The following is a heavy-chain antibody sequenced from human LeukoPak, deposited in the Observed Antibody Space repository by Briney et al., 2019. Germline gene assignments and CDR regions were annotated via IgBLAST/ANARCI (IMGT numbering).Heavy chain of an antibody. CDR3: ARRGTGTTHFDY. CDR1: GGSISSYY. Sequence: SETLSLTCTVSGGSISSYYWSWIRQPPGKGLEWIGYIYTSGSTNYNPSLKSRVTISVDTSKNQFSLKPSSVTAADTAVYYCARRGTGTTHFDYWGQGTLVTVSS. CDR2: IYTSGST. D-gene: IGHD1-7*01. V-gene: IGHV4-4*09. J-gene: IGHJ4*02.